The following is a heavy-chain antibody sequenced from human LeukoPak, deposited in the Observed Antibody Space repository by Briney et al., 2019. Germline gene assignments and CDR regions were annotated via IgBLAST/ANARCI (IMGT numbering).Heavy chain of an antibody. Sequence: TGGSLRLSCAASGFTFSSYAMSWVRQAPGKGLEWVAVISCDGSNKYYADSVKGRFTISRDNSKNTLYLQMNSLRAEDTAVYYCAKVVYSGYDEYYYGMDVWGQGTTVTVSS. D-gene: IGHD5-12*01. J-gene: IGHJ6*02. CDR2: ISCDGSNK. V-gene: IGHV3-30*18. CDR1: GFTFSSYA. CDR3: AKVVYSGYDEYYYGMDV.